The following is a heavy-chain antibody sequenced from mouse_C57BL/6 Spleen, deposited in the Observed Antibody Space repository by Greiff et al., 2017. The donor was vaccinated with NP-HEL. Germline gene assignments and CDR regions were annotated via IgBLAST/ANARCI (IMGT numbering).Heavy chain of an antibody. CDR3: ARWGDYYYGSSYDSYAMDY. CDR2: IYPRSGNT. Sequence: QVQLQQSGAELARPGASVKLSCKASGYTFTSYGISWVKQRTGQGLEWIGEIYPRSGNTYYNEKFKGKATLTADKSSSTAYMELRSLTSEDSAVYFCARWGDYYYGSSYDSYAMDYWGQGTSVTVSS. V-gene: IGHV1-81*01. J-gene: IGHJ4*01. D-gene: IGHD1-1*01. CDR1: GYTFTSYG.